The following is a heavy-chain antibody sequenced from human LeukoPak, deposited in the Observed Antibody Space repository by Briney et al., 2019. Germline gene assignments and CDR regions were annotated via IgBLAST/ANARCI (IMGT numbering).Heavy chain of an antibody. V-gene: IGHV3-9*03. D-gene: IGHD6-19*01. Sequence: GRSLRLSCAASGFTFDDYAMHWVRRAPGKGLEWVSGISWNSGSIGYADSVKGRFTVSRDNARNSLYLQMNSLRSEDMALYYCAKDKTRAVTGILDHWGQGTLVTVSS. CDR2: ISWNSGSI. CDR3: AKDKTRAVTGILDH. CDR1: GFTFDDYA. J-gene: IGHJ4*02.